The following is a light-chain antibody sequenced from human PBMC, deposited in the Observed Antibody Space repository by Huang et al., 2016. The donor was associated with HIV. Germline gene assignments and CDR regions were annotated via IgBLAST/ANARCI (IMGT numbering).Light chain of an antibody. CDR3: QQYVRLPLT. Sequence: EIVLTQSPVSLSFSPGERATLSCGASQTIIRNYLAWYQHKPGLAPRLLIDEASSRATGIPDRFSGSGSGTDFTLTISRLEPEDFAVYYCQQYVRLPLTFGGGTKVEIK. V-gene: IGKV3D-20*01. J-gene: IGKJ4*01. CDR2: EAS. CDR1: QTIIRNY.